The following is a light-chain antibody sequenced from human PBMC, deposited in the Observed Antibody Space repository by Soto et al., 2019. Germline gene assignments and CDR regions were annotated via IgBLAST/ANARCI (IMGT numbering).Light chain of an antibody. CDR1: QSVSSSY. Sequence: EIVLTQSPGTLSLSPGERATLSCRASQSVSSSYLAWYQQKPGQAPRLLIYGASRRATGIPDRFSGSGSGTDFTLTISRLEPEDFAVYYCQQYGSSPPTTFGQGTKVDIK. V-gene: IGKV3-20*01. J-gene: IGKJ1*01. CDR3: QQYGSSPPTT. CDR2: GAS.